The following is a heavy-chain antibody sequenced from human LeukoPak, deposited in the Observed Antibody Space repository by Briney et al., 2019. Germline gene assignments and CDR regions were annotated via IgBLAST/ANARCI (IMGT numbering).Heavy chain of an antibody. CDR2: IYHSGST. J-gene: IGHJ3*02. CDR1: GGSISSSNW. Sequence: SGTLSLTCAVSGGSISSSNWWNWVRQPPGKGLEWIGEIYHSGSTNYNPSLKSRVTISVDKSKNQFSLKLSSVTAADTAVYYCARDLRQQLDAFDIWGQGTMVTVSS. D-gene: IGHD6-13*01. CDR3: ARDLRQQLDAFDI. V-gene: IGHV4-4*02.